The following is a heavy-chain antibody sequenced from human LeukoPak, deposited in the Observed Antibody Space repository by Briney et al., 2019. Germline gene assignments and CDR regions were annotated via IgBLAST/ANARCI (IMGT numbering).Heavy chain of an antibody. CDR2: ISSSSSYI. V-gene: IGHV3-21*01. CDR1: GFTFSSYS. J-gene: IGHJ2*01. Sequence: GGSLRLSCAASGFTFSSYSMNWVRQAPGKGLEWDSSISSSSSYIYYADSVKGRFTISRDNAKNSLYLQMNSLRAEDTAVYYCARDQLGRHWYFDLWGRGTLVTVSS. D-gene: IGHD6-6*01. CDR3: ARDQLGRHWYFDL.